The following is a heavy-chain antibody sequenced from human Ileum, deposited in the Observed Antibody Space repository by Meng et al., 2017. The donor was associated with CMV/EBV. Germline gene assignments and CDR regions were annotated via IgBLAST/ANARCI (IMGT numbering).Heavy chain of an antibody. CDR3: VRLTGNSWLDY. J-gene: IGHJ4*02. Sequence: QVQLHQSGPGLVKTSQTLFLTCAISGDSVSSTTVTWNCIRQSPSRGLEWLGRTYYGSKWFNDYALSVRGRITINPDISKNQLSLQLNSVTPEDTAVYYCVRLTGNSWLDYWGRGTLVTVSS. CDR1: GDSVSSTTVT. V-gene: IGHV6-1*01. CDR2: TYYGSKWFN. D-gene: IGHD6-13*01.